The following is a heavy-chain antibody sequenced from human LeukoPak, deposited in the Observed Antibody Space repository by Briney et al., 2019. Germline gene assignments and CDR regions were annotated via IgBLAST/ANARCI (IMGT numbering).Heavy chain of an antibody. J-gene: IGHJ3*02. CDR2: ISGSGGST. D-gene: IGHD3-10*01. Sequence: GGSLRLSCAASGFTFSSYAMSWVRQAPGKGLEWVSAISGSGGSTYYADSVKGRFTISRDNSKNTLYLQMNSLRAEDTAVYYCAKAFYGSGSGGDAFDIWGQGTMVTVSS. V-gene: IGHV3-23*01. CDR3: AKAFYGSGSGGDAFDI. CDR1: GFTFSSYA.